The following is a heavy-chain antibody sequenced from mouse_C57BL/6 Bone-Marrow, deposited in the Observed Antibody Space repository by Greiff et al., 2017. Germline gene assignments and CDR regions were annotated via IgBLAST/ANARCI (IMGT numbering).Heavy chain of an antibody. CDR2: IHPNSGST. J-gene: IGHJ1*03. CDR3: ARHFYWYFDV. CDR1: GYTFTSYW. Sequence: VQLQQPGAELVKPGASVKLSCKASGYTFTSYWMHWVKQRPGQGLEWIGMIHPNSGSTNYNEKFKSKATLTVDKSSSTAYMQLSSLTSEDSAVYYCARHFYWYFDVSGTGTTVTVSS. V-gene: IGHV1-64*01.